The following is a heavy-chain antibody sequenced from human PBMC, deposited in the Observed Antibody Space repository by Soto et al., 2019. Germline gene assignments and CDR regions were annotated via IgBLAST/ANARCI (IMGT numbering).Heavy chain of an antibody. CDR1: GGSISSGDYY. CDR3: ARDVLYSTSRIDS. D-gene: IGHD6-6*01. J-gene: IGHJ4*02. CDR2: IYYSGST. Sequence: SATLSLTCTVSGGSISSGDYYWSWIRQPPGKGLEWIGYIYYSGSTYYTPSLRSRVTISVDTSKNQFSLKLSSVTAADTAVYYCARDVLYSTSRIDSWGQGTLVTVSS. V-gene: IGHV4-30-4*01.